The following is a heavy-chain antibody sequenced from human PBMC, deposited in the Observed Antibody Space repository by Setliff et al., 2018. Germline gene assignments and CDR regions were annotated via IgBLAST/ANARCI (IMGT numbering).Heavy chain of an antibody. CDR1: GYTFTSYY. J-gene: IGHJ5*02. Sequence: ASVKVFCKASGYTFTSYYIHWVRQAPGQGPEWMGIINARDGTTTYAQKFQGRVTMTRDTSTNTVYMELSRLRSDDTAVYYCARVRSSSWLVVNWFDPWGQGTLVTSPQ. V-gene: IGHV1-46*01. CDR2: INARDGTT. D-gene: IGHD6-13*01. CDR3: ARVRSSSWLVVNWFDP.